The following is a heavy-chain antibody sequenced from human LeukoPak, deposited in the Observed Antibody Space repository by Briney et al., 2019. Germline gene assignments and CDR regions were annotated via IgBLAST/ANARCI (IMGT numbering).Heavy chain of an antibody. D-gene: IGHD6-13*01. V-gene: IGHV3-23*01. CDR2: ITSSGRDT. Sequence: TGGSLRLSCAASGFTFTSYAMSWVRQAPGKGLEWVSTITSSGRDTYYADSVKGRFTISRDNSKNTLYLQVSSLRAEDTAVYYCAKVMTAAGIDYWGQGTLVTVSS. J-gene: IGHJ4*02. CDR3: AKVMTAAGIDY. CDR1: GFTFTSYA.